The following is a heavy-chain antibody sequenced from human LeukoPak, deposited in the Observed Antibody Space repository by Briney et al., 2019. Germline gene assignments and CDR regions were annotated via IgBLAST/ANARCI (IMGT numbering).Heavy chain of an antibody. D-gene: IGHD3-9*01. J-gene: IGHJ4*02. CDR3: ARDYYDILTGYYHHDY. CDR2: ISYDGSNK. Sequence: GGSLRLSCAASGFTFSSYAMHWVRQAPGKGLGWVAVISYDGSNKYYADSVKGRFTISRDNSKSTLYLQMNSLRAEDTAVYYCARDYYDILTGYYHHDYWGQGTLVTVSS. V-gene: IGHV3-30*14. CDR1: GFTFSSYA.